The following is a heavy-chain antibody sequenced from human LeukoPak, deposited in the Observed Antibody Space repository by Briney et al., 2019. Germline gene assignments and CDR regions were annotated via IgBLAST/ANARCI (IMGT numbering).Heavy chain of an antibody. Sequence: GGSLRLSCAASGFTFSSYWMNWARQAPGKGLEWVSAISGSGGSTYYADSVKGRFTISRDNSKNTLYLQMNSLRAEDTAVYYCATNDIVVVPAAIWGQGTLVTVSS. D-gene: IGHD2-2*02. CDR2: ISGSGGST. J-gene: IGHJ4*02. CDR3: ATNDIVVVPAAI. V-gene: IGHV3-23*01. CDR1: GFTFSSYW.